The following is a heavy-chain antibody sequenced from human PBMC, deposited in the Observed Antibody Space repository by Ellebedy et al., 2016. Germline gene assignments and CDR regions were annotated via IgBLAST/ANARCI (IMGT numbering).Heavy chain of an antibody. J-gene: IGHJ4*02. CDR1: GGSISDYY. CDR2: IYASGST. V-gene: IGHV4-4*07. Sequence: SDTLSLTXTVPGGSISDYYWSWIRQPAGKGLEWIGHIYASGSTNYNPSLKSRVTMSVDTSKNQFSLKLSSVTAADTAVYYCASMRYWGQGTLVTVSS. CDR3: ASMRY.